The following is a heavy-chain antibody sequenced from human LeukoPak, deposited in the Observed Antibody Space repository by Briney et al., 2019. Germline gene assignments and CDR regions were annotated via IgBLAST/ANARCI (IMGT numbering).Heavy chain of an antibody. CDR1: GGSISSYY. CDR2: IYYSGST. D-gene: IGHD2-21*02. CDR3: ARRNWRLGYYFDY. V-gene: IGHV4-59*08. J-gene: IGHJ4*02. Sequence: SETLSLTCTVSGGSISSYYWSWIRQPPGKGLEWIGYIYYSGSTNYNPSLKSRVTISVDTSKNQFSLKLSSVTVADTAVYYCARRNWRLGYYFDYWGQGTLVTVSS.